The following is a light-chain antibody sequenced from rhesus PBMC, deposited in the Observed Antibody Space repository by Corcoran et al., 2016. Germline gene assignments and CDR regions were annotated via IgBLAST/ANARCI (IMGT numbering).Light chain of an antibody. CDR3: QQHNTFPVT. CDR1: QGISSY. V-gene: IGKV1-25*01. Sequence: DIQMTQSPSSLSASVGDRVTITCRASQGISSYLAWYQQKPGKAPKLLVYAASTLQPGFPSRFSGTGSGTDFTLTISSLQPEDFATYYGQQHNTFPVTFGGGTRVELK. J-gene: IGKJ4*01. CDR2: AAS.